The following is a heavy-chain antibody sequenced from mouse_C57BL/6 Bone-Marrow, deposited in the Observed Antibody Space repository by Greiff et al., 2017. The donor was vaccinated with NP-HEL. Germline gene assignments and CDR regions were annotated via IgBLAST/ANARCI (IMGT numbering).Heavy chain of an antibody. Sequence: VQRVESGPELVKPGASVKISCKASGYAFSSSWMNWVKQRPGKGLEWIGRIYPGDGDTNYNGKFKGKATLTADKSSSTAYMQLSSLTSEDSAVYFCARRSWFAYWGQGTLVTVSA. V-gene: IGHV1-82*01. CDR3: ARRSWFAY. CDR2: IYPGDGDT. J-gene: IGHJ3*01. CDR1: GYAFSSSW.